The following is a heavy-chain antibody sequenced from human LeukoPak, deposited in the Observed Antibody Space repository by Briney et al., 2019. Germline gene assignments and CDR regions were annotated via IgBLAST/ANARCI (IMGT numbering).Heavy chain of an antibody. V-gene: IGHV1-2*02. D-gene: IGHD4-17*01. CDR2: VNPNGGDT. J-gene: IGHJ4*02. Sequence: ASVKVSCKSSGYSFAGYHMHWVRQAPGQGLEWMGWVNPNGGDTNYAQKFQGRVTMTRDTSVSTAYMELSGVRSDDTAVYYCARNPVTTKYFDYWGQGTLVTVSS. CDR3: ARNPVTTKYFDY. CDR1: GYSFAGYH.